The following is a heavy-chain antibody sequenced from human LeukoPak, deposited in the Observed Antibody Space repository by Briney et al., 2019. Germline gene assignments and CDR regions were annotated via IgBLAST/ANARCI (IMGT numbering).Heavy chain of an antibody. CDR2: IKEDGSEI. D-gene: IGHD3-10*01. J-gene: IGHJ6*03. CDR1: AFTFSSYW. CDR3: ARSGRGVDSFYFYMDV. Sequence: GGSLRLSCAASAFTFSSYWMSWVRQAPGKGLERVANIKEDGSEINYVDSVKGRFTISRDNAKNSLYLQMNSLRAEDTAVYYCARSGRGVDSFYFYMDVWGKGTTVTVSS. V-gene: IGHV3-7*01.